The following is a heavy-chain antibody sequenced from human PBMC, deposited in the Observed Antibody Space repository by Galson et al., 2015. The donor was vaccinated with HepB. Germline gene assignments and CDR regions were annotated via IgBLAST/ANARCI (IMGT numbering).Heavy chain of an antibody. CDR3: TRDAPYYYDSSGYGNDAFDI. D-gene: IGHD3-22*01. V-gene: IGHV3-49*03. J-gene: IGHJ3*02. CDR2: IRSKAYGGTT. Sequence: SLRLSCAASGFTFGDHAMSWFRQAPGKGLEWVGFIRSKAYGGTTEYAASVKGRFTISRDDSKSIAYLQMNSLKTEDTAVYYCTRDAPYYYDSSGYGNDAFDIWGQGTMVTVSS. CDR1: GFTFGDHA.